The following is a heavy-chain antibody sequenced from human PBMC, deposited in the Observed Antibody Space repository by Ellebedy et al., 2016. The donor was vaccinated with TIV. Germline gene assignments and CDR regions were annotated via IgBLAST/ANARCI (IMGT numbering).Heavy chain of an antibody. CDR2: IFHSGST. Sequence: MPSETLSLTCTVSGASIRSSNYWWGWIRQPPGKGLEWIGSIFHSGSTWYNLSLKSRVTMSIDPSTNQFSLRLSFITAADTAVYYCSRQRGIGLWYFDLWGRGTLVTVAS. V-gene: IGHV4-39*07. CDR1: GASIRSSNYW. CDR3: SRQRGIGLWYFDL. J-gene: IGHJ2*01. D-gene: IGHD7-27*01.